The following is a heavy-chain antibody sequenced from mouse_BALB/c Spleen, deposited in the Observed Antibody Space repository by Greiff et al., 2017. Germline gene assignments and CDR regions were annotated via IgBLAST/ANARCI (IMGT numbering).Heavy chain of an antibody. CDR1: GFTFSDYY. V-gene: IGHV5-4*02. J-gene: IGHJ4*01. CDR3: ARGVYGYDAMDY. D-gene: IGHD1-2*01. CDR2: ISDGGSYT. Sequence: EVKLVESGGGLVKPGGSLKLSCAASGFTFSDYYMYWVRQTPEKRLEWVATISDGGSYTYYPDSVKGRFTISRDNAKNNPYLQMSSLKSEDTAMYYCARGVYGYDAMDYWGQGTSVTVSS.